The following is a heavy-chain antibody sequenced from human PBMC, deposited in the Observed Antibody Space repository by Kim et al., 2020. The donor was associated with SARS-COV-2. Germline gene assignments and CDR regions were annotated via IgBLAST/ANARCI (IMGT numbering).Heavy chain of an antibody. J-gene: IGHJ4*02. D-gene: IGHD3-10*01. CDR2: ISYDGSNK. CDR3: ARGPMWFGEFATYADY. Sequence: GGSLRLSCAASGFTFSSYAMHWVRQAPGKGLEWVAVISYDGSNKYYADSVKGRFTISRDNSKNTLYLQMNSLRAEDTAVYYCARGPMWFGEFATYADYWAREPWSPSPQ. V-gene: IGHV3-30-3*01. CDR1: GFTFSSYA.